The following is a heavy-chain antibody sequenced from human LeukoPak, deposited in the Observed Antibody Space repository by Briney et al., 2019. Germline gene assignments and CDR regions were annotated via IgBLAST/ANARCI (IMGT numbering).Heavy chain of an antibody. CDR2: IYYSGST. V-gene: IGHV4-39*01. CDR3: ATYYDYVWGSPIDY. D-gene: IGHD3-16*01. Sequence: KPSETLSLTCTVSGGSISSSSYYWGWIRQPPGKGLEWIGSIYYSGSTYYNPSLKSRLTISVDTSKNQFSLKLSSVTAADTAVYYCATYYDYVWGSPIDYWGQGTLVTVSS. J-gene: IGHJ4*02. CDR1: GGSISSSSYY.